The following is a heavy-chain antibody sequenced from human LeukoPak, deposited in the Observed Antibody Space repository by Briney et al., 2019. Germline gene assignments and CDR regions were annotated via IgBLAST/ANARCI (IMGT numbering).Heavy chain of an antibody. CDR2: IGVDGSMK. CDR3: VVVLVPAAVWHFDL. Sequence: SGGSLRLPCAASGFPFTQHGFHWVRQAPGKGLEWAALIGVDGSMKYYGDSVKGRFTISRDNSRNTLYLQMDSLRAEDTAVYYCVVVLVPAAVWHFDLWGRGTLVTVSS. V-gene: IGHV3-30*02. J-gene: IGHJ2*01. CDR1: GFPFTQHG. D-gene: IGHD2-2*01.